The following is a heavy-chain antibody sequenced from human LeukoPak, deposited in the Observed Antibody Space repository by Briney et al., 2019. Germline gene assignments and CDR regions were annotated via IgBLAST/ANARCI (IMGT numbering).Heavy chain of an antibody. CDR3: ARFIAARTLGY. V-gene: IGHV3-74*01. Sequence: GGSLRLSCAASGFTFSSYWMHWVRQAPGKGLVWVSRIITDGSSTTYADSVRGRFTISRDNAKNTLYLQMNSLRAEDTAVYYCARFIAARTLGYWGQGTLVTVSS. D-gene: IGHD6-6*01. J-gene: IGHJ4*02. CDR2: IITDGSST. CDR1: GFTFSSYW.